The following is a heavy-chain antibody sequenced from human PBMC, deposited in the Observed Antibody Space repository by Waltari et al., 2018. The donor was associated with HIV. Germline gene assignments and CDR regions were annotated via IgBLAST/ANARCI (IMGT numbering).Heavy chain of an antibody. D-gene: IGHD5-18*01. J-gene: IGHJ6*02. V-gene: IGHV3-30*18. CDR1: GFTFSSYG. Sequence: QVQLVESGGGVVQPGRSLRLSCAASGFTFSSYGMHWVRQAPGKGREWGAVISYDGSNKYYADSVKGRFTISRDNSKNTLYLQMNSLRAEDTAVYYCAKPAAMASYGMDVWGQGTTVTVSS. CDR3: AKPAAMASYGMDV. CDR2: ISYDGSNK.